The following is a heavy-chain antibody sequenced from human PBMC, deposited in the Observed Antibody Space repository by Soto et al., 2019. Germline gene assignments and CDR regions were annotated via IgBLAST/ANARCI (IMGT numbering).Heavy chain of an antibody. D-gene: IGHD6-19*01. J-gene: IGHJ5*02. CDR1: GGSISSYY. Sequence: SETLSLTCTVSGGSISSYYWSWIRQPPGKGLEWIGYIYYSGSTNYNPSLKSRVTISVDTSKNRFSLKLSSVTAADTAVYYCARIPRGGYSSGWYEVWFDPWGQGTWSPSPQ. CDR3: ARIPRGGYSSGWYEVWFDP. CDR2: IYYSGST. V-gene: IGHV4-59*08.